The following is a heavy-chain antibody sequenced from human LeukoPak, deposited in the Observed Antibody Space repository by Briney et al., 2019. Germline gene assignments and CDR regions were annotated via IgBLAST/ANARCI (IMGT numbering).Heavy chain of an antibody. CDR1: GFTFSSYG. CDR3: TPLSSTLFQH. CDR2: ISYDGSNK. Sequence: PGGSLRLSCAASGFTFSSYGMHWVRQAPGKGLEWVAVISYDGSNKYYADSVKGRFTISRDNSKNTLYLQMNSLRAEDTAVYYCTPLSSTLFQHWGQGTLVTVSS. J-gene: IGHJ1*01. V-gene: IGHV3-30*03. D-gene: IGHD6-13*01.